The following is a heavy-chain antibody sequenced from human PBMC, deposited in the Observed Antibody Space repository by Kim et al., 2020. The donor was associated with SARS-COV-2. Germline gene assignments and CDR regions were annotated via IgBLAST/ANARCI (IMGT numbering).Heavy chain of an antibody. J-gene: IGHJ6*02. CDR2: IYYSGST. CDR3: ASSQEDILTGPGDYYGMDV. CDR1: GGSISSGGYY. Sequence: SETLSLTCTVSGGSISSGGYYWSWIRQHPGKGLEWIGYIYYSGSTYYNPSLKSRVTISVDTSKNQFSLKLSSVTAADTAVYYCASSQEDILTGPGDYYGMDVWGQGTTVTVSS. D-gene: IGHD3-9*01. V-gene: IGHV4-31*03.